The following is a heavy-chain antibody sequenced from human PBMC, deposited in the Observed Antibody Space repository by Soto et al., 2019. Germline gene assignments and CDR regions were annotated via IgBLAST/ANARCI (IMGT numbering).Heavy chain of an antibody. J-gene: IGHJ5*02. CDR1: GGSIRSGGYY. CDR2: IYYRGST. Sequence: QVQLQESGPGLVKPSQTLSLTCTVSGGSIRSGGYYWSWIRLHPGKGLEWIGYIYYRGSTYYIPSLKSRVTTSLHTSKNQCTLRPCSVTAADTAGYYCARTPSAWGQGTLVTVSS. CDR3: ARTPSA. V-gene: IGHV4-31*03.